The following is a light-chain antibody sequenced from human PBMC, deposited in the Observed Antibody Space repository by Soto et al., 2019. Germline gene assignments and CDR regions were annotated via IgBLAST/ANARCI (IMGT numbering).Light chain of an antibody. Sequence: EIVLTQSPATLSLSPGERATLSCRASQNVANYLDWYQQKPGQAPRLLIYESSNRATGIPARFSGSGSGTDFTLTISSLEPEDFAVYYCQQRSNWPPSTFGQGTRLEIK. CDR1: QNVANY. CDR2: ESS. V-gene: IGKV3-11*01. J-gene: IGKJ5*01. CDR3: QQRSNWPPST.